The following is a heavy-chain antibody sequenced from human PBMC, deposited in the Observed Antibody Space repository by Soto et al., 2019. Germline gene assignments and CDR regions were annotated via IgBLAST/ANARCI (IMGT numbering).Heavy chain of an antibody. V-gene: IGHV3-30-3*01. CDR1: GFTFSSYA. D-gene: IGHD1-26*01. CDR3: ARVARGGGFDY. Sequence: GGSLRLSCAASGFTFSSYAMHWVRQAPGKGLEWVAVISYDGSNTYYADSVKGRFTISRDNSKNTLYLQMNSLRAEDTAVYYCARVARGGGFDYWGQGTLVTVSS. J-gene: IGHJ4*02. CDR2: ISYDGSNT.